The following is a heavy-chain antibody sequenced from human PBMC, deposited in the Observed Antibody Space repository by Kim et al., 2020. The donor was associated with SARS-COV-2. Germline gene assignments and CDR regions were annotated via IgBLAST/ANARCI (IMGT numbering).Heavy chain of an antibody. CDR3: ARVRSVAGIADFDY. Sequence: PSLKSRVTISVDTSKKQFFLNLSSVTAADTAVYYCARVRSVAGIADFDYWGQGTLVTVSS. D-gene: IGHD6-19*01. J-gene: IGHJ4*02. V-gene: IGHV4-59*01.